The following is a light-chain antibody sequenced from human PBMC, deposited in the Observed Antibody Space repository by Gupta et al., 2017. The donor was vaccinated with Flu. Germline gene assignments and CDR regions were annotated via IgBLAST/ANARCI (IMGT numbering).Light chain of an antibody. J-gene: IGKJ5*01. CDR1: QSVSNF. CDR3: QQRSNLIT. Sequence: IVLTQSPATLSLSPGDRATLSCRASQSVSNFLAWYQQKPGQSPRLLIYDASNRATDIPDRFSGSGSGTDFTLTSSSLEPEDFAVYYWQQRSNLITFGQGTRLEIK. V-gene: IGKV3-11*01. CDR2: DAS.